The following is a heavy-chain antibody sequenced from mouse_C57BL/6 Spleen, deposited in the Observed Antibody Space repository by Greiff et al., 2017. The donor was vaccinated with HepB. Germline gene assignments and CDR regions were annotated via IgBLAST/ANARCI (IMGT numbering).Heavy chain of an antibody. CDR1: GFSLSTSGMG. V-gene: IGHV8-12*01. CDR3: ARNPIYDGYYYYAMDY. CDR2: IYWDDDK. D-gene: IGHD2-3*01. J-gene: IGHJ4*01. Sequence: QVTLKESGPGILQSSQTLSLTCSFSGFSLSTSGMGVSWIRQPSGKGLEWLAHIYWDDDKRYNPSLKSRLTISKDTSRNQVFLKITSVDTADTATYYCARNPIYDGYYYYAMDYWGQGTSVTVSS.